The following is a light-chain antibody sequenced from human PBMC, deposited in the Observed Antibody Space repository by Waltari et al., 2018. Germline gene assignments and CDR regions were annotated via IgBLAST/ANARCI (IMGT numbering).Light chain of an antibody. CDR1: SSNVGGYNY. J-gene: IGLJ1*01. CDR2: DVT. CDR3: CSYAGSYTYV. V-gene: IGLV2-11*01. Sequence: QSALTQPRSVSGSPGQSVTISCTGTSSNVGGYNYVPWYQQHPGKAPKLMILDVTKRPSGVPDRFSGSKSGSTASLTISGLQAEDEADYYCCSYAGSYTYVFGTGTKVTVL.